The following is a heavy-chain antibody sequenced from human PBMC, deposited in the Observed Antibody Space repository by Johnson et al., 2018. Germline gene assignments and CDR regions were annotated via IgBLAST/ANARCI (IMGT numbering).Heavy chain of an antibody. CDR1: GGSISSYY. Sequence: QVQLQESGPGLVKPSETLSLTCTVSGGSISSYYWSWIRQPPGKGLEWLGYIYYSGSTNYNPSLKSRVTISVDPSKNQFSLKLSSVTAAHPAVYYCASSTLGAFDIWGQGTMVTVSS. V-gene: IGHV4-59*01. CDR2: IYYSGST. J-gene: IGHJ3*02. CDR3: ASSTLGAFDI. D-gene: IGHD2-15*01.